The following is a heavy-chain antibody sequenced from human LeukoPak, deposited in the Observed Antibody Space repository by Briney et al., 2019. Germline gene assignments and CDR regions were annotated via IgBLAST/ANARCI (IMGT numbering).Heavy chain of an antibody. CDR3: ARVNKSGTSYSSSSGRWFDP. D-gene: IGHD6-6*01. CDR1: GGSISSYY. V-gene: IGHV4-4*07. J-gene: IGHJ5*02. CDR2: IYTSGST. Sequence: SETLSLTCTVSGGSISSYYWSWIRQPAGKGLELIGRIYTSGSTNYNPSLKSRVTMSVDTSKNQFSLKLSSVTAADTAVYYCARVNKSGTSYSSSSGRWFDPWGQGTLVTVSS.